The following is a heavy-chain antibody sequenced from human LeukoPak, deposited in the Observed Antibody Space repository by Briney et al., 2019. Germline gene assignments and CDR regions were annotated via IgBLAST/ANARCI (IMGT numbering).Heavy chain of an antibody. CDR3: ARGRGRFYKSEGY. V-gene: IGHV1-69*04. CDR1: GGTFSSYA. CDR2: IIPILGIA. J-gene: IGHJ4*02. Sequence: ASVKVSCKASGGTFSSYAISWVRQAPGQGLEWMGRIIPILGIANYAQKFQGRVTITADKSTSTAYMELSSLRSEDTAVYYCARGRGRFYKSEGYWGQGTLVTVAS. D-gene: IGHD3-3*01.